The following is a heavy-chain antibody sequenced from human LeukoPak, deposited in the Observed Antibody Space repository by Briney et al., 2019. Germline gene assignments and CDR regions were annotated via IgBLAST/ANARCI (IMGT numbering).Heavy chain of an antibody. Sequence: LAGGSLRLSCAASGFTFSSYGMHWVRQAPGKGLEWVAFIRYDGSNKYYADSVKGRFTISRDNSKNTLYLQMSSLRAEDTAVYYCAKPGYSSGWYRGYYFDYWGQGTLVTVSS. J-gene: IGHJ4*02. CDR3: AKPGYSSGWYRGYYFDY. CDR2: IRYDGSNK. V-gene: IGHV3-30*02. CDR1: GFTFSSYG. D-gene: IGHD6-19*01.